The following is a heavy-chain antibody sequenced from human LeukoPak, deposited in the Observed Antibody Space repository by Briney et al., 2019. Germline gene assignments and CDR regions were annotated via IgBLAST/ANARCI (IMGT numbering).Heavy chain of an antibody. Sequence: GGSLSLSCAASGFTFSNAWMSWVRPPPGKGREWIGRIKSKTDGGTTDYGAPVKGRFTISRDDSKDTLYLQMNSLKIEDTAVYYCTTDLKVDYDILTGYYLNDYWGQGTLVTVSS. CDR3: TTDLKVDYDILTGYYLNDY. V-gene: IGHV3-15*01. J-gene: IGHJ4*02. CDR1: GFTFSNAW. CDR2: IKSKTDGGTT. D-gene: IGHD3-9*01.